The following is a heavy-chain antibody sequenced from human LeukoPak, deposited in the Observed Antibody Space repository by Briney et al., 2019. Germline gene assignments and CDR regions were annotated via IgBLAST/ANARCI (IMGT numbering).Heavy chain of an antibody. Sequence: TGGSLRLSCAASGFTFDDYGMSWVRQAPGKGLEWVSGINWNGGSTGYADSVKGRFTISRDNAKNSLYLQMNSLRAEDTALYYCAKDRPNYYGTNGHYYRRDGDCWGQGTLVTVSS. V-gene: IGHV3-20*04. CDR3: AKDRPNYYGTNGHYYRRDGDC. D-gene: IGHD3-22*01. J-gene: IGHJ4*02. CDR1: GFTFDDYG. CDR2: INWNGGST.